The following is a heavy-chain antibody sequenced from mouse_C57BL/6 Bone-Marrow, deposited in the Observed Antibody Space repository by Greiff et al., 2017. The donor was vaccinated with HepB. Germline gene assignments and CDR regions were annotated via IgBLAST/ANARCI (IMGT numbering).Heavy chain of an antibody. D-gene: IGHD2-1*01. CDR1: GYTFTSYW. J-gene: IGHJ2*01. V-gene: IGHV1-55*01. CDR2: IYPGSGST. CDR3: ARTPPIYYAPFDY. Sequence: QVQLQQPGAELVKPGASVKMSCKASGYTFTSYWITWVKQRPGQGLEWIGDIYPGSGSTNYIEKFKSKATLTVDTSSSTAYMQLSSLTSEDSAVYYCARTPPIYYAPFDYWGQGTTLTVSS.